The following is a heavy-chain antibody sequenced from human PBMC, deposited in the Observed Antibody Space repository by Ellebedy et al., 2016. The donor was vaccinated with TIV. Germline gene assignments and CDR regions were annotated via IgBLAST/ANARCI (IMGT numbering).Heavy chain of an antibody. CDR2: IYSSGDT. CDR1: GASISNYY. J-gene: IGHJ4*02. D-gene: IGHD3-22*01. CDR3: ARDAYYFDTSGYYQSDY. Sequence: SETLSLTXTVSGASISNYYWSWIRQPAGKGLEWIGRIYSSGDTYYNPSLESRVTMSVDASQNQFFLRLNSVTAADTAVYYCARDAYYFDTSGYYQSDYWGQGTLVTVSS. V-gene: IGHV4-4*07.